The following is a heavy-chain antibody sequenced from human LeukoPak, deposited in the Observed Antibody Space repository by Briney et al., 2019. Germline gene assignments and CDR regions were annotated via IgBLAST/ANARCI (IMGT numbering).Heavy chain of an antibody. CDR2: VYPGDSDT. CDR3: ARHLRGYSPPLI. CDR1: GYTFTSFW. D-gene: IGHD2-21*01. V-gene: IGHV5-51*01. Sequence: GESLKISCRGSGYTFTSFWIAWVRQMPGKGLEWMGIVYPGDSDTRYSPSFQGQVTISADKSISTAYLQWSSLKASDTALYYCARHLRGYSPPLIWGQGTLVTVSS. J-gene: IGHJ4*02.